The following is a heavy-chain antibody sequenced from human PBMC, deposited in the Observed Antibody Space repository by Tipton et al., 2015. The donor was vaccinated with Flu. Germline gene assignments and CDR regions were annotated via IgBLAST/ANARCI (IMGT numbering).Heavy chain of an antibody. CDR3: ARVIPEFVAGLSY. V-gene: IGHV3-23*01. Sequence: SLRLSCAASGFTFSRYAMSWVRRAPGKGLEWVSAIGGGGATTYFADSVKGRFTISRDNIRNTLYLQMNSLRAEDTAIYYCARVIPEFVAGLSYWGQGTLVSVSS. J-gene: IGHJ4*02. CDR2: IGGGGATT. D-gene: IGHD6-19*01. CDR1: GFTFSRYA.